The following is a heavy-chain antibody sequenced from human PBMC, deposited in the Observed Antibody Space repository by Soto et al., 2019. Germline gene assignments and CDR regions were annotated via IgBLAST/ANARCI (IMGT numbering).Heavy chain of an antibody. J-gene: IGHJ4*02. CDR3: SRGFKGNFDY. CDR2: ITSSSTSIM. Sequence: EVQLVESGVGLVQPGGSMRLSCAASGFTFSSFTMNWVRQAPGKGLEWVSYITSSSTSIMYYADSVKGRFTISRDNAKNSLYLQMNRLRDEDTAVYYCSRGFKGNFDYWGQGTLVNVSS. V-gene: IGHV3-48*02. CDR1: GFTFSSFT.